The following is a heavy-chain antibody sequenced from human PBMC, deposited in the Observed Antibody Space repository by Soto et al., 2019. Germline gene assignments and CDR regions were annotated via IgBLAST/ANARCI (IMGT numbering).Heavy chain of an antibody. CDR3: ARERTGTWCYYFDY. CDR2: IIPISGTA. D-gene: IGHD1-1*01. CDR1: GGTFRSYA. Sequence: SVKVSCKASGGTFRSYALSWVRQAPGQGLEWMGGIIPISGTANYAQKLQGRVTITADESTSTAYMELSSLESEDTAVYYCARERTGTWCYYFDYWGQGTLVTVSS. V-gene: IGHV1-69*13. J-gene: IGHJ4*02.